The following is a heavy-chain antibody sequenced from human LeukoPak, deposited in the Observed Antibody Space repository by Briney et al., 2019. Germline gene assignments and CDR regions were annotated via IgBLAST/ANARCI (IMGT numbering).Heavy chain of an antibody. Sequence: SVKVSCKASGGTFSSYAISWVRQAPGQGLEWMGGIIPIFGTANYAQKFQGRVTITADESTSTAYMELSSLRSEDTAVYYCASQSYCGGDCYLSAFDIWGQGTMVTDSS. CDR3: ASQSYCGGDCYLSAFDI. J-gene: IGHJ3*02. D-gene: IGHD2-21*01. CDR1: GGTFSSYA. V-gene: IGHV1-69*01. CDR2: IIPIFGTA.